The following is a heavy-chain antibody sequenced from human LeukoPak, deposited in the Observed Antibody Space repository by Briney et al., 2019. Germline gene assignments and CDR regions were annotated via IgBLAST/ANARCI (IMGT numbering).Heavy chain of an antibody. CDR2: ISSSGSTK. J-gene: IGHJ4*02. V-gene: IGHV3-48*03. D-gene: IGHD7-27*01. Sequence: GGSLRLSCAASGFTFSSYEMNWVRQAPGKGLEWVSYISSSGSTKYYVDSVKGRFTISRYNAKNSLYLQMNSLRAEDTAVYYCARDGDLAPDVPFDYWGQGTLLTVSS. CDR1: GFTFSSYE. CDR3: ARDGDLAPDVPFDY.